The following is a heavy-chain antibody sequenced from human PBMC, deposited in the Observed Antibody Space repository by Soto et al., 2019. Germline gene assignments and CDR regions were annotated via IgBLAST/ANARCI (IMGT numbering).Heavy chain of an antibody. CDR1: GYSFTTYW. V-gene: IGHV5-51*01. D-gene: IGHD6-19*01. CDR2: IYPGDSDT. Sequence: GESLKISCKGSGYSFTTYWIGWVRQMPGKGLEWMGIIYPGDSDTKYSPSFQGQVTISADKSINTAYLQWSSLQASDSAMYYCARVYSSGSDYWGQGTLVTVSS. CDR3: ARVYSSGSDY. J-gene: IGHJ4*02.